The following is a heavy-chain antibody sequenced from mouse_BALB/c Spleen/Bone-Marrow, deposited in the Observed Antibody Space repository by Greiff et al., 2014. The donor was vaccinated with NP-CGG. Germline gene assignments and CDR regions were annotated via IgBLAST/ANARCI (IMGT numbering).Heavy chain of an antibody. CDR1: GYAFTNYL. CDR3: ARFGRYYFDY. Sequence: QVQLQQSGAELVRPGTAVHVSCKASGYAFTNYLIEWVKQRPGQGLEWIGVINPGSGGANYNEKFKGKATLTADKSSSTAYMQLSSLTSDDSAVYFCARFGRYYFDYWGQGTTLTVAS. J-gene: IGHJ2*01. V-gene: IGHV1-54*01. CDR2: INPGSGGA.